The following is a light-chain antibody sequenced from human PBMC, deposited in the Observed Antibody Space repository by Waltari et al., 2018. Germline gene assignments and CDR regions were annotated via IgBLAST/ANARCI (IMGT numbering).Light chain of an antibody. CDR3: SSYAGSTTEV. Sequence: QSALTQPASVSGSPGQSITISCTGTGSDVGAYHYVSWYQQHSGKAPKLMIYEVSKRPSGVSDRFSGSKSGNTASLTIAVHQAEDEADYYCSSYAGSTTEVFGGGTKLTVL. J-gene: IGLJ2*01. V-gene: IGLV2-14*01. CDR2: EVS. CDR1: GSDVGAYHY.